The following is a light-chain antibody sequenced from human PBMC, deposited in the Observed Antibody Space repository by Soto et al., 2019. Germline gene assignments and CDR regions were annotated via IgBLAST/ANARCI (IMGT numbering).Light chain of an antibody. J-gene: IGLJ3*02. CDR1: SSNIGAGYD. V-gene: IGLV1-40*01. CDR3: QSYDGSLSGSV. Sequence: QPVLTQPPSVSGAPGQRVTISCTGSSSNIGAGYDVHWYQQLPGTAPKLLIYGNSNRPSGVPDRFSGSKSGTSASLAITGLQAEDEAEYYCQSYDGSLSGSVFGGGTKLTVL. CDR2: GNS.